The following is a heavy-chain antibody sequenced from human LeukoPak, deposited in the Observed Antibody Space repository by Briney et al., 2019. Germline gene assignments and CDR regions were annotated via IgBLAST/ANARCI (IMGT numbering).Heavy chain of an antibody. CDR2: IYYSGST. J-gene: IGHJ4*02. V-gene: IGHV4-39*07. CDR3: ARLVLTGYANFDY. D-gene: IGHD3-9*01. CDR1: GGSISSSSYY. Sequence: SETLSLTCTVSGGSISSSSYYWGWIRQPPGKGLEWIGSIYYSGSTYYNPSLKSRVTISIDTSKNQFSLKLSSVTAADTAVYYCARLVLTGYANFDYWGQGTLVTVSS.